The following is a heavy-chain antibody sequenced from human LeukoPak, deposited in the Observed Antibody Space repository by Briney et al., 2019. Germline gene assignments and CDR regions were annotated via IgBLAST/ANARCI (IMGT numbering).Heavy chain of an antibody. D-gene: IGHD3-22*01. CDR2: ISAYNGNT. Sequence: ASVKVSCKASGYTFTSYGISWVRQAPGQGLEWMGWISAYNGNTNYAQKLQGRVTMTTDTPTSTAYMELRSLRSDDTAVYYCARAAVPSTYDSSGYFVYWGQGTLVTVSS. CDR1: GYTFTSYG. J-gene: IGHJ4*02. V-gene: IGHV1-18*01. CDR3: ARAAVPSTYDSSGYFVY.